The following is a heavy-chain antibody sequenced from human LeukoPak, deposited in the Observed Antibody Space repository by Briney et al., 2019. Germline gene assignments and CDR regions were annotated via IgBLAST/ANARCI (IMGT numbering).Heavy chain of an antibody. CDR1: GGSFSGYY. V-gene: IGHV4-34*01. D-gene: IGHD6-13*01. CDR3: ARVYSSSWYTSEYFQH. J-gene: IGHJ1*01. CDR2: INHSGST. Sequence: SETLSLTCAVYGGSFSGYYWSWIRQPPGKGLEWIGEINHSGSTNYNPSLKSRVTISVDTSKNQFSLKLSSVTAAVTAVYYCARVYSSSWYTSEYFQHWGQGTLVTLSS.